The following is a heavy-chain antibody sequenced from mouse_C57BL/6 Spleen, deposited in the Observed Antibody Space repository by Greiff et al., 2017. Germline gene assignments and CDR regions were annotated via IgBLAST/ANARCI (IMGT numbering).Heavy chain of an antibody. CDR2: INPGSGGT. V-gene: IGHV1-54*01. CDR3: ARHYGSSLFAY. D-gene: IGHD1-1*01. CDR1: GYAFTNYL. J-gene: IGHJ3*01. Sequence: VKLMESGAELVRPGTSVKVSCKASGYAFTNYLIEWVKQRPGQGLEWIGVINPGSGGTNYNEKFKGKATLTADKSSSTAYMQLSSLTSEDSAVYFCARHYGSSLFAYWGQGTLVTVSA.